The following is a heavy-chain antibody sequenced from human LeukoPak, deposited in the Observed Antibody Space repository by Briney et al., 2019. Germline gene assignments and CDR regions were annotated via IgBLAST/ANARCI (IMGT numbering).Heavy chain of an antibody. J-gene: IGHJ4*02. V-gene: IGHV3-48*03. Sequence: TGGSLRLSCAASGFTFSSYEMNWVRQAPGKGLEWVSDISSSGSTIYYADSVKGRFTISRDNAKNSLYLQMNSLRAEDTAVYYCARAYCSGGSCSYVDYWGQGTLVTVSS. CDR2: ISSSGSTI. D-gene: IGHD2-15*01. CDR3: ARAYCSGGSCSYVDY. CDR1: GFTFSSYE.